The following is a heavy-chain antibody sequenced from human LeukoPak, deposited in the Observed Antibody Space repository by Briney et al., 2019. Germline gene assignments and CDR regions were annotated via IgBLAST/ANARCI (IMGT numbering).Heavy chain of an antibody. CDR1: GFTFSRYS. CDR2: ISSSSSYI. D-gene: IGHD5-24*01. V-gene: IGHV3-21*01. CDR3: ARDRVFADGYSRFDL. J-gene: IGHJ2*01. Sequence: GGSLRLSCAASGFTFSRYSMNWVRQAPGKGLEWVSSISSSSSYIYYADSVKGRFTISRDNAKNSLYLQMNSLRAEDTAVYYCARDRVFADGYSRFDLWGRGTLVTVSS.